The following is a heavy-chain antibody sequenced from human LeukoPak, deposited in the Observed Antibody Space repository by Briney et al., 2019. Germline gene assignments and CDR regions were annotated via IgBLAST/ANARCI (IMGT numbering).Heavy chain of an antibody. CDR2: ISSSSSTI. J-gene: IGHJ4*02. Sequence: GGSLRLSCAASGFTFSSYSMNWVRQAPGKGLEWVSYISSSSSTIYYVDSVKGRFTISRDNSKNTLYLQMNSLRAEDTAVYYCAKSVLNLKLCSDYWGQGTLVTVSS. D-gene: IGHD3-10*02. CDR3: AKSVLNLKLCSDY. V-gene: IGHV3-48*01. CDR1: GFTFSSYS.